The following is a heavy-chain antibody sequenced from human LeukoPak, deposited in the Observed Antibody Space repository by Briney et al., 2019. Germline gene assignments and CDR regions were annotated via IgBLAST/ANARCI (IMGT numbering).Heavy chain of an antibody. J-gene: IGHJ6*04. Sequence: SETLSLTCTISGGSISSGSYYWSWIRQPAGKGLEWIGYIYYSGSTYYNPSLKSRVTISVDTSKNQFSLKLSSVTAADTAVYYCARGDCSSTSCYAGSDENYGMDVWGKGTTVTVSS. CDR1: GGSISSGSYY. V-gene: IGHV4-31*03. CDR3: ARGDCSSTSCYAGSDENYGMDV. D-gene: IGHD2-2*01. CDR2: IYYSGST.